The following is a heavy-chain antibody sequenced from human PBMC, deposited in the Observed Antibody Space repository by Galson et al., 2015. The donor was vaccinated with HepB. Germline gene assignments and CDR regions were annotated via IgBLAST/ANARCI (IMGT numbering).Heavy chain of an antibody. Sequence: SVKVSCKASGYIFSGYYIHWVRQAPGQGLEWMGWINPNTGGTNYAQNFQGRVTMTRDTPIRMAYMEMHRLRTDDTAVYYCARGHARTARGAGAFDIWGQGTVVSVSS. V-gene: IGHV1-2*02. CDR1: GYIFSGYY. CDR2: INPNTGGT. CDR3: ARGHARTARGAGAFDI. D-gene: IGHD5-18*01. J-gene: IGHJ3*02.